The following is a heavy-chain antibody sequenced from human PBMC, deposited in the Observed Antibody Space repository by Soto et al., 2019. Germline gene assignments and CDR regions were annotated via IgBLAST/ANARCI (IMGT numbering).Heavy chain of an antibody. CDR1: GYTFTSYA. CDR3: ARTAIVVVPAAINAFDI. Sequence: ASVKVSCKASGYTFTSYAMHWVRQAPGQRLEWMGWINAGNGNTKYSQKFQGRVTITRDTSASTAYMELSSLRSEDTAVYYCARTAIVVVPAAINAFDIWGQGTMVTVSS. J-gene: IGHJ3*02. CDR2: INAGNGNT. D-gene: IGHD2-2*02. V-gene: IGHV1-3*01.